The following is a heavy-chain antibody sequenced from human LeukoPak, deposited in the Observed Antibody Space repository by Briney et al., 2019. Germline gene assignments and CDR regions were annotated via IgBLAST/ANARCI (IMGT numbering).Heavy chain of an antibody. CDR3: ARVSTDWSLDY. CDR1: GFIFSTYS. V-gene: IGHV3-48*02. J-gene: IGHJ4*02. D-gene: IGHD6-19*01. CDR2: ISSARSTT. Sequence: GGSLRLSCSASGFIFSTYSMNWVRQAPGKGLEWLSYISSARSTTYYADSVKGRLTISRDNAKSSLYLRMNSLRDEDTAVYYCARVSTDWSLDYWGQGTLVTVSS.